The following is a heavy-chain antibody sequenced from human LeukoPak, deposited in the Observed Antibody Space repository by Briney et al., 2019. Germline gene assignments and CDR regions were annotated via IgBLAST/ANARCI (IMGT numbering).Heavy chain of an antibody. Sequence: TGGSLRLSCAASGFTFSNYWMHWVRQAPGKGLVWVSRINSDGINTSYADSVKGRFTISRDNAKNTLNLQMNSLRAEDTAVYYCASSVRGAYYFDYWGQGTLVTVSS. V-gene: IGHV3-74*01. CDR1: GFTFSNYW. J-gene: IGHJ4*02. CDR3: ASSVRGAYYFDY. CDR2: INSDGINT. D-gene: IGHD3-10*01.